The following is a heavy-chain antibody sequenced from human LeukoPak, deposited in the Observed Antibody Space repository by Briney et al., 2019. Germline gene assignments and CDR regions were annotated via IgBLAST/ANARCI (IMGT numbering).Heavy chain of an antibody. CDR3: ARYIAAHNAFDI. D-gene: IGHD6-6*01. J-gene: IGHJ3*02. CDR1: GYTFTSYG. CDR2: VTPNSGGT. V-gene: IGHV1-2*02. Sequence: GASVKLSCKASGYTFTSYGIRWVRQAPGQGREWMGWVTPNSGGTNYAQKFQGRVTMTRDTSISTAYMELSRLRSDDTAVYYCARYIAAHNAFDIWGQGTMVTVSS.